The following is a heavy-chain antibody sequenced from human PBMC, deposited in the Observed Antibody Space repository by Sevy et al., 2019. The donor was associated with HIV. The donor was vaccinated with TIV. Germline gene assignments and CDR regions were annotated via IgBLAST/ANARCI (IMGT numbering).Heavy chain of an antibody. V-gene: IGHV3-23*01. CDR3: AKDRSYTSGPNWFDP. CDR2: ISGSGGST. CDR1: GSTFNNYA. J-gene: IGHJ5*02. D-gene: IGHD6-19*01. Sequence: GGSLRLSCAASGSTFNNYAMSWVRQTPGKGLEWVSGISGSGGSTYYADSVKGRFTISRDNSKNTLDLHMNSLRAEDTAVYYCAKDRSYTSGPNWFDPWGQGTLVTVSS.